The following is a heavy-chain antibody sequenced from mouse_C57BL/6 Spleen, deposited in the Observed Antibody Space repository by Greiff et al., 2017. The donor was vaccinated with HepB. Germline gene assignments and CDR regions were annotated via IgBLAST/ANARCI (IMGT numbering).Heavy chain of an antibody. D-gene: IGHD2-1*01. V-gene: IGHV3-6*01. J-gene: IGHJ1*03. CDR3: AIYGNYPWYFDV. CDR2: ISYDGSN. Sequence: VQLQQSGPGLVKPSQSLSLTCSVTGYSITSGYYWNWIRQFPGNKLEWMGYISYDGSNNYNPSLKNRISITRDTSKNQFFLKLNSVTTEDTATYYCAIYGNYPWYFDVWGTGTTVTVSS. CDR1: GYSITSGYY.